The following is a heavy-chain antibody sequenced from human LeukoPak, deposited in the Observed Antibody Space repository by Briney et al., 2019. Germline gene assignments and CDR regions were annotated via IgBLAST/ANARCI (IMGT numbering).Heavy chain of an antibody. D-gene: IGHD6-13*01. CDR2: IRSKANSYAT. Sequence: PGGSLRLSCAASGFTFSGSAMHWVRQASGKGLEWVGRIRSKANSYATAYAVSVKGRFTISRDDSKNTAYLQMNSLKTEDTAVYYCTREGSSWSDFDYWGQGTLVTVSS. J-gene: IGHJ4*02. CDR1: GFTFSGSA. V-gene: IGHV3-73*01. CDR3: TREGSSWSDFDY.